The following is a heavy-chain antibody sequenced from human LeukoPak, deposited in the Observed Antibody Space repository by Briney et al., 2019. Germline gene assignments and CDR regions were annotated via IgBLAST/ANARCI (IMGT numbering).Heavy chain of an antibody. CDR1: GFTFSSYA. J-gene: IGHJ4*02. CDR2: IGGSGGIS. Sequence: QPGGSLRLSCAASGFTFSSYAMNWVRQTPGKGLEWVSVIGGSGGISYYADFVRGRFTISRDNSKNTLYMQMNSLRAEDTAVYYCARGPYSSNWYVDYWGQGTLVTVAS. D-gene: IGHD6-13*01. V-gene: IGHV3-23*01. CDR3: ARGPYSSNWYVDY.